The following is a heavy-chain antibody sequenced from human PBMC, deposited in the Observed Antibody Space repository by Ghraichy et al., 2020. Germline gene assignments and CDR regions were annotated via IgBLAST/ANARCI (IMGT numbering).Heavy chain of an antibody. CDR1: GFTFSSYE. CDR2: ISSSGSTI. D-gene: IGHD1-26*01. CDR3: ARWELRLGYYYYGMDV. V-gene: IGHV3-48*03. Sequence: GGSLRLSCAASGFTFSSYEMNWVRQAPGKGLEWVSYISSSGSTIYYADSVKGRFTISRDNAKNSLYLQMNSLRAEDTAVYYCARWELRLGYYYYGMDVWGQGTTVTVSS. J-gene: IGHJ6*02.